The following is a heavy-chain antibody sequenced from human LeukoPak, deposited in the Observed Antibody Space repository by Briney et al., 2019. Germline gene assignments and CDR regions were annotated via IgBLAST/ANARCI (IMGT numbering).Heavy chain of an antibody. CDR2: IYYSGNT. V-gene: IGHV4-39*07. D-gene: IGHD3-10*01. Sequence: SETLSLTCTVSGGSIWSSSYYWGWVRQPPGKGLEWIGSIYYSGNTYYNPSLKSRVTISVDMSQNQFSLKLSSVTAADPAVYYCAREGGGSGSYYNVVYYYYYMDVWGKGPTVTVSS. CDR1: GGSIWSSSYY. J-gene: IGHJ6*03. CDR3: AREGGGSGSYYNVVYYYYYMDV.